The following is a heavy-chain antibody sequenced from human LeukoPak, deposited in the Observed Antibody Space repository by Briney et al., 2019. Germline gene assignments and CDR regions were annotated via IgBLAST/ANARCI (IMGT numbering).Heavy chain of an antibody. CDR1: GFSISDYY. J-gene: IGHJ4*02. D-gene: IGHD3-16*01. Sequence: GGSLRVSCDASGFSISDYYMSWIRQSPGKGLEWISYITSGGASTNYADSVKGRFTISRDKAKNSVALQLNSLRAEDTAVYYCTRQRRGTYYAFDSWGQGTLVTVSS. CDR2: ITSGGAST. V-gene: IGHV3-11*01. CDR3: TRQRRGTYYAFDS.